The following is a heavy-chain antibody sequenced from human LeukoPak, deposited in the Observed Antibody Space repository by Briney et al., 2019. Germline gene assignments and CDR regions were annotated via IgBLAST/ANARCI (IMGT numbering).Heavy chain of an antibody. CDR2: IYSGGGT. Sequence: GGSLRLSCAASGFTVSSSYMNWVRQAPGKGLEWVSLIYSGGGTYYADSVKGRFTISRDNSKNTLYLQMNSLRAEDTAVYYCARNYYDSSAYYYFGYWGQGTLVTVSS. CDR1: GFTVSSSY. V-gene: IGHV3-66*01. D-gene: IGHD3-22*01. CDR3: ARNYYDSSAYYYFGY. J-gene: IGHJ4*02.